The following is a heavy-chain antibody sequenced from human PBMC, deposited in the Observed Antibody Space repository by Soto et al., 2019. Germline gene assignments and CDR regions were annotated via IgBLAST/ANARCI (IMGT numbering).Heavy chain of an antibody. D-gene: IGHD3-3*01. J-gene: IGHJ6*02. Sequence: ASVKVSCKASGYTFTSYAMHWVRQAPGQRLEWMGWINAGNGNTKYSQKFQGRVTITRDTSASTAYMELSSLRSEDTAVYYCARDQSNFFWSYYYYGMVVWCQGPTVSVFS. V-gene: IGHV1-3*01. CDR2: INAGNGNT. CDR3: ARDQSNFFWSYYYYGMVV. CDR1: GYTFTSYA.